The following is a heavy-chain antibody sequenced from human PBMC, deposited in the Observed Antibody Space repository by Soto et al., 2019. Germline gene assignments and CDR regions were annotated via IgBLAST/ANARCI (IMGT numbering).Heavy chain of an antibody. CDR1: GGSISSGGYS. CDR2: IYHSGST. Sequence: SETLSLTCAVSGGSISSGGYSWSWIRQPPGKGLEWVGYIYHSGSTYYNPSLKSRVTISIDRSKNQFSLKLSSVTAADTAVYYSTISSITATTLDYWGQGTLFTVSS. J-gene: IGHJ4*02. V-gene: IGHV4-30-2*01. D-gene: IGHD3-10*01. CDR3: TISSITATTLDY.